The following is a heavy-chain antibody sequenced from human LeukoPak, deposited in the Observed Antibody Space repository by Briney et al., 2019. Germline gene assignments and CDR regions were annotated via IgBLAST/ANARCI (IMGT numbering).Heavy chain of an antibody. Sequence: GESLKISCKGSGYSFTNYWIGWVRQMPGKGLEWMGIIYPGDSDTRYSPSFQGQVTISADKSISTAYLQWSSLKASDTAMDYCARRSDFWSGYWFDYWGREPWSPSPQ. CDR1: GYSFTNYW. CDR2: IYPGDSDT. V-gene: IGHV5-51*01. CDR3: ARRSDFWSGYWFDY. J-gene: IGHJ4*02. D-gene: IGHD3-3*01.